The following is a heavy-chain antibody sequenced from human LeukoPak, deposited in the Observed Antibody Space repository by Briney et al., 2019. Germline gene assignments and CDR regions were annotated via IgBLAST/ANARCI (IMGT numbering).Heavy chain of an antibody. V-gene: IGHV1-46*01. J-gene: IGHJ4*02. CDR3: ARDERGRYYFDY. CDR2: INPSGGST. D-gene: IGHD3-16*01. Sequence: ASVKVSCKASGYTFTSYYMHWVRQAPGQGLEWMGIINPSGGSTSYAQKLQGRVTMTTDTSTSTAYMELRSLRSDDTAVYYCARDERGRYYFDYWGQGTLVTVSS. CDR1: GYTFTSYY.